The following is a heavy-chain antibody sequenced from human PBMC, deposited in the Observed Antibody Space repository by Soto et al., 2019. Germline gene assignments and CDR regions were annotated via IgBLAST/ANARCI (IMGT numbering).Heavy chain of an antibody. CDR3: TTDQANDFWSVYFPQADAFYI. Sequence: PGGSLRLSCAASGFTFSSAWMSWVRQAPGKGLEWVGRIKSKTDGGTTDYAAPVKGRFTISRDDSKTTLYLQMNSPKTEDTAVYYCTTDQANDFWSVYFPQADAFYIWGQGTMVTVS. D-gene: IGHD3-3*01. J-gene: IGHJ3*02. CDR1: GFTFSSAW. CDR2: IKSKTDGGTT. V-gene: IGHV3-15*01.